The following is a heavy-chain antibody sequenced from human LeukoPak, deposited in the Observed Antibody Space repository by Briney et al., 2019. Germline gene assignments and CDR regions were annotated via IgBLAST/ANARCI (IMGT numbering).Heavy chain of an antibody. CDR2: IYTSGST. Sequence: SETLSLTCTVSGGSISSYYWSWIRQPAGKGLEWIGRIYTSGSTNYNPPLKSRVTMSVDTSKNQFSLKLSSVTAADTAVYYCARQAAAGTENWFDPWGQGTLVTVSS. D-gene: IGHD6-13*01. J-gene: IGHJ5*02. CDR1: GGSISSYY. CDR3: ARQAAAGTENWFDP. V-gene: IGHV4-4*07.